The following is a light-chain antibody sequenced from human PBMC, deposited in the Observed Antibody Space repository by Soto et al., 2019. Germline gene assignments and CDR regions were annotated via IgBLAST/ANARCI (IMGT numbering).Light chain of an antibody. CDR1: SSDVGGYNY. CDR2: DVS. CDR3: SSYTSSSTTV. Sequence: QSALTQPASVSGSPGQSITISCTGTSSDVGGYNYVSWYQQHPGKAPKLMIYDVSNRPSGVSNRFSGPKSGNTASLTISGLQAEDEADYYCSSYTSSSTTVFGGGTKVPS. J-gene: IGLJ2*01. V-gene: IGLV2-14*01.